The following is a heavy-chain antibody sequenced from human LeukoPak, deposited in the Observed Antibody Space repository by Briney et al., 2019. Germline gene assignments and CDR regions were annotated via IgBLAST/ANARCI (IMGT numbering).Heavy chain of an antibody. J-gene: IGHJ4*02. CDR2: IYSGGTT. CDR3: ARQTGASTNFDN. V-gene: IGHV3-53*01. D-gene: IGHD2-2*01. CDR1: GFTVSSSY. Sequence: GGSLRLSCAASGFTVSSSYISWVRQAPGKGLEWVSAIYSGGTTYYANSVKGRFTISRDNSKNMLYLLMNSLRAEDTAIYHCARQTGASTNFDNWGQGTLVAVSS.